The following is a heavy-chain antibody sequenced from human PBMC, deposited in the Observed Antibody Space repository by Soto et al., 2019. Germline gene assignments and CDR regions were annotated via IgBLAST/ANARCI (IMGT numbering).Heavy chain of an antibody. Sequence: QVQLVQSGAEVKKPGASVKVSCKASGYTFTSYDINWVRQAAGQGLEWMGWMNPNSGNTGYAQKFQGRVARTRNTSISKAYMELSSLGSEDTAVYYCARKRFRGGSRFDYCGQGTLVTVSS. J-gene: IGHJ4*02. D-gene: IGHD5-12*01. CDR1: GYTFTSYD. CDR2: MNPNSGNT. CDR3: ARKRFRGGSRFDY. V-gene: IGHV1-8*01.